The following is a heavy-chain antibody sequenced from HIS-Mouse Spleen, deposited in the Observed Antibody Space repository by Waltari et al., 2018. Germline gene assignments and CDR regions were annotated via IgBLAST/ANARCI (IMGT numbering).Heavy chain of an antibody. Sequence: QLQLQESGPGLVKPSETLSLTCTVSGGSISSSSYYWGWIRQPPGKGLEWIGIIYYSGSTYYNRSLKSRVTISVDTSKNQFSLKLSSVTAADTAVYYCAREIPYSSSWYDWYFDLWGRGTLVTVSS. J-gene: IGHJ2*01. CDR3: AREIPYSSSWYDWYFDL. CDR2: IYYSGST. D-gene: IGHD6-13*01. V-gene: IGHV4-39*07. CDR1: GGSISSSSYY.